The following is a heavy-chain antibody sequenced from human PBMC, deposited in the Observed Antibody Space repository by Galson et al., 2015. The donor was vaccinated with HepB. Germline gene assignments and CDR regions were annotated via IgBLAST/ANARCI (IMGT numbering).Heavy chain of an antibody. D-gene: IGHD6-19*01. CDR1: GFTFTNFA. J-gene: IGHJ5*02. CDR2: ISYDGNNK. V-gene: IGHV3-30-3*01. Sequence: SLRLSCAASGFTFTNFAMHWVRQAPGKGLEGVAIISYDGNNKYSAASVKGRFTISRDISKNTLYLQMSSLRAEDTAVYYCAKDLYSSGWYNYFDPWGQGTLVTVSS. CDR3: AKDLYSSGWYNYFDP.